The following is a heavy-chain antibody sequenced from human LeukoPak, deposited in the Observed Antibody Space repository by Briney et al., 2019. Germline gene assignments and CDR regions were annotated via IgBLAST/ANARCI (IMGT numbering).Heavy chain of an antibody. V-gene: IGHV4-39*07. J-gene: IGHJ5*02. CDR1: GGSISSPSYY. D-gene: IGHD6-13*01. CDR2: INHSGST. Sequence: SETLSLTCTVSGGSISSPSYYWGWIRQPPGKGLEWIGEINHSGSTNYNPSLKSRVTISVDTSKNQFSLKLSSVTAADTAVYYCARYHTYIAGGADPWGQGTLVTVSS. CDR3: ARYHTYIAGGADP.